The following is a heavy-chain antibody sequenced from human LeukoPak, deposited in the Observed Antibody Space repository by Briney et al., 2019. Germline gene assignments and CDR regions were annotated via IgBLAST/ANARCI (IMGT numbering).Heavy chain of an antibody. CDR3: AKVGWGSGYFGNDAFDI. CDR2: ISYDGSNK. Sequence: GGSLRLSCAASGFTFSSYGMHWVRQAPGKGLEWVAVISYDGSNKYYADSVKGRYTISRDNSKNTLYLQMNSLRAEDTAVYYCAKVGWGSGYFGNDAFDIWGQGTMVTVSS. D-gene: IGHD3-22*01. V-gene: IGHV3-30*18. CDR1: GFTFSSYG. J-gene: IGHJ3*02.